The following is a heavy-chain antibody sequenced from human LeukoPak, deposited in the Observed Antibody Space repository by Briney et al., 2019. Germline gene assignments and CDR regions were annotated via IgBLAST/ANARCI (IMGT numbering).Heavy chain of an antibody. V-gene: IGHV3-48*03. Sequence: GGSLRLSCAASGFPFSTYEMNWVRQAPGKGLEWVSYIRGSGSTMFYADSVRGRFTISRDNARNSLYLQMNSLRAEDTAVYYCARDWKLVGTTFFDYWGQGTLVIVSS. CDR1: GFPFSTYE. CDR2: IRGSGSTM. D-gene: IGHD1-26*01. J-gene: IGHJ4*02. CDR3: ARDWKLVGTTFFDY.